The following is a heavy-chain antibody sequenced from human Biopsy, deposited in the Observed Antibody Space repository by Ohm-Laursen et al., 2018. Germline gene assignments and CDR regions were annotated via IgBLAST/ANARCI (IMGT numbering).Heavy chain of an antibody. Sequence: SDTLSLTCTVSGDSIKNDAWSWIRQFPGKGLEWLGYMLHSGHSDYNPSLERRLTLSIDASKNQISLNLSSVTAAGTAIYYCARHFDAATSWEGWGQGALITV. D-gene: IGHD1-26*01. CDR3: ARHFDAATSWEG. CDR2: MLHSGHS. J-gene: IGHJ4*02. V-gene: IGHV4-59*08. CDR1: GDSIKNDA.